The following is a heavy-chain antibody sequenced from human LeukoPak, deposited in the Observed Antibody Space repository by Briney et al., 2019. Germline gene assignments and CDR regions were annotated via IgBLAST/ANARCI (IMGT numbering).Heavy chain of an antibody. D-gene: IGHD1-26*01. J-gene: IGHJ4*02. CDR3: AKVAGFSGSYEVDY. Sequence: PGGSLRLSCAASGFTFSSYAGSWGRDALGEGLWWGSAISGSGGGTYYGDSVKGRFAISRDNSKNTLYLQMNRLRAEDTAVYYCAKVAGFSGSYEVDYWGQGTLVTVSS. CDR1: GFTFSSYA. CDR2: ISGSGGGT. V-gene: IGHV3-23*01.